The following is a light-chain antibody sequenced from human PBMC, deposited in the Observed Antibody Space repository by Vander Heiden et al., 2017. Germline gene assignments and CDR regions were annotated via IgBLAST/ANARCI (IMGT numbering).Light chain of an antibody. V-gene: IGKV1-33*01. J-gene: IGKJ4*01. CDR1: QDISNY. Sequence: IHMTPSPSSLSASVGDRVTITCQASQDISNYLNWYQQKPGKAPKLLIYDASNLETGVPSRFSGSGSGTDFTFTISSLQPEDIATYYCQQYDNLPGTFGGGTKVEIK. CDR2: DAS. CDR3: QQYDNLPGT.